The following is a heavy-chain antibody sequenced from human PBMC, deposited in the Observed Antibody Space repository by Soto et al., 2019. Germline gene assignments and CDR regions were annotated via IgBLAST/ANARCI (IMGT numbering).Heavy chain of an antibody. D-gene: IGHD2-8*01. CDR3: AGQPNDQEDYYNGMEV. CDR1: GGAFIRYG. V-gene: IGHV1-69*06. CDR2: IIPIFGSP. J-gene: IGHJ6*02. Sequence: QVQLVQSGAEVKKPGSSVKVSCTASGGAFIRYGISWVRQAPGQGLEWMGGIIPIFGSPNYAQRFKGRVTVSADISTNTAYMTLSSPKSEDTAVYYCAGQPNDQEDYYNGMEVWGQGTPVTVSS.